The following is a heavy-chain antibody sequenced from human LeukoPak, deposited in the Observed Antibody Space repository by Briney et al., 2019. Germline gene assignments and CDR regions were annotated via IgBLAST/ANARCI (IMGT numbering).Heavy chain of an antibody. J-gene: IGHJ4*02. CDR1: GNTFTEYY. CDR3: VRGLWLWDY. V-gene: IGHV1-2*02. D-gene: IGHD3-16*01. CDR2: INPNNGDT. Sequence: ASVKVSCKASGNTFTEYYIHWVRQAPGQGLEYMGWINPNNGDTNYEPKFQGRVTMTRDTSIRTVYMELSRLRSDDTAVYFCVRGLWLWDYWGQGTLVTVSS.